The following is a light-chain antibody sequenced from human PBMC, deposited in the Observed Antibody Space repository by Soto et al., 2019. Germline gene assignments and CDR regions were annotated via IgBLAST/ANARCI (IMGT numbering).Light chain of an antibody. CDR2: GTS. CDR3: AQYGSSSWT. Sequence: EIVLTQSPGTLSLSPGERATLSCRASQSVSSSYLAWYQQKPGQAPRLLIYGTSSKATAIPDRFSGSGSGTDFTLTISRLEPEDCGVYYCAQYGSSSWTFGQGTQVQTK. CDR1: QSVSSSY. V-gene: IGKV3-20*01. J-gene: IGKJ1*01.